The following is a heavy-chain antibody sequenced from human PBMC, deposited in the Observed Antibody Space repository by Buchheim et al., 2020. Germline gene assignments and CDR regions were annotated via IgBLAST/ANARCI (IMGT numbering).Heavy chain of an antibody. CDR3: ARAFSYVRY. CDR2: IKKDGSET. CDR1: QFVFSNYW. D-gene: IGHD3-10*02. J-gene: IGHJ4*02. Sequence: EVQLVESGGGLVQPGGSLRLSCEGSQFVFSNYWMSWVRQAPGKGLEWVANIKKDGSETDYVDSVRGRFTISRDNAKNSLYLQMNSLRAEDTAVYYCARAFSYVRYWGQGTL. V-gene: IGHV3-7*03.